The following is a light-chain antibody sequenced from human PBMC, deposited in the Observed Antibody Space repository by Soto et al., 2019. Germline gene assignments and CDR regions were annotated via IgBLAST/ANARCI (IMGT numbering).Light chain of an antibody. CDR1: SSDVGGYNY. J-gene: IGLJ2*01. CDR3: SSYTSSSTPYVV. CDR2: DVS. Sequence: QSALTQPASVSGSPGQSITISCTGTSSDVGGYNYVSWYQQQPGKAPKLMIYDVSNRPSGVSNRFSGSKSANTASLTISGLQAEDEADYYCSSYTSSSTPYVVFGGGTKLTVL. V-gene: IGLV2-14*01.